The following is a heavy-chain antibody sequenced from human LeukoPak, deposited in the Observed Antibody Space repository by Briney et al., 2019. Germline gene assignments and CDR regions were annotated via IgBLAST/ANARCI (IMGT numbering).Heavy chain of an antibody. J-gene: IGHJ4*02. CDR1: GGSFSGYY. D-gene: IGHD4-17*01. Sequence: LSLTCAVYGGSFSGYYWSWIRQTPGKGLEWLAYISNSADTRKYADSVTGRFTISRDNAKNSVFLQMNSLRAEDSGVYYCASTGYWGQGTLVTVSS. CDR3: ASTGY. CDR2: ISNSADTR. V-gene: IGHV3-11*01.